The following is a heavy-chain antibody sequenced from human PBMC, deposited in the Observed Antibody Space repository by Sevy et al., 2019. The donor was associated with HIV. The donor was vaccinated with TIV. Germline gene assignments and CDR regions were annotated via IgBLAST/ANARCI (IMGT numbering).Heavy chain of an antibody. J-gene: IGHJ4*02. D-gene: IGHD6-6*01. Sequence: GGSLRLSCAASGSTFSKAWMTWVRQAPGRGLEWVGRIKSKTDGGTIDYAAPVKGRFTISRDDSKNTLYLQMNSLKTEDTAVYYCTTGRYRSSIYFEHWGQGTLVTVSS. V-gene: IGHV3-15*01. CDR1: GSTFSKAW. CDR3: TTGRYRSSIYFEH. CDR2: IKSKTDGGTI.